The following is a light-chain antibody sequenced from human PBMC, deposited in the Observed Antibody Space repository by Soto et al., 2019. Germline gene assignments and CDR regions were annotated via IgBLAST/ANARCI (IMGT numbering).Light chain of an antibody. J-gene: IGLJ7*01. CDR3: AAWDDSLGGPV. CDR1: SSKIGTYS. Sequence: QSVLTQSPSASGTPGQRVTISCSGSSSKIGTYSVNWYQQLPGTAPKLLIYSSDLRPSGVPDRFSGSKSGTSASLAISGLQSEDEADYYCAAWDDSLGGPVIGGGTQLTVL. V-gene: IGLV1-44*01. CDR2: SSD.